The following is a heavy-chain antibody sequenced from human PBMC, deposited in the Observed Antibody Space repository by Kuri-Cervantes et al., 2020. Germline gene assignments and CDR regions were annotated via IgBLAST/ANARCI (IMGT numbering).Heavy chain of an antibody. CDR3: AREFGRPAQWFREEKAFDI. J-gene: IGHJ3*02. Sequence: LSLTCAASGFTFSSYGMHWVRQAPGKGLEWVAVISYDGSNKYYADSVKGRFTISRDNSKNTLYLQMNSLRAEDTAVYYCAREFGRPAQWFREEKAFDIWGQGTMVTVSS. D-gene: IGHD3-10*01. CDR2: ISYDGSNK. CDR1: GFTFSSYG. V-gene: IGHV3-30*03.